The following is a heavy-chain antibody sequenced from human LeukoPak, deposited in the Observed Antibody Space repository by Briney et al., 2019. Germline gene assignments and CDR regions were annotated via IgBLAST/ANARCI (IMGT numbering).Heavy chain of an antibody. CDR3: ARVTTMIVVYGAFDI. J-gene: IGHJ3*02. D-gene: IGHD3-22*01. V-gene: IGHV1-69*13. CDR2: IIPIFGTA. CDR1: GGTFSSYA. Sequence: APVKVSCKASGGTFSSYAISWVRQAPGQGLEWMGGIIPIFGTANYAQKFQGRVTITADESTSTAYMELSSLRSEDTAVYYYARVTTMIVVYGAFDIWGQGTMVTVSS.